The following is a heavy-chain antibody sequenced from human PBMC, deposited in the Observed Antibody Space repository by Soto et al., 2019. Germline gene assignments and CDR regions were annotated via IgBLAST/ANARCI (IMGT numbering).Heavy chain of an antibody. J-gene: IGHJ4*02. Sequence: SSEGSRYTFTSYGTVVVVPFPGKGLEWMGWISAYNGNTNYAQKLQGRVTMTTDTSTSTAYMELRSLRSDDTAVYYCARDDDRRYNNYDYWGQGTLVTAPQ. CDR1: RYTFTSYG. D-gene: IGHD1-1*01. CDR3: ARDDDRRYNNYDY. CDR2: ISAYNGNT. V-gene: IGHV1-18*01.